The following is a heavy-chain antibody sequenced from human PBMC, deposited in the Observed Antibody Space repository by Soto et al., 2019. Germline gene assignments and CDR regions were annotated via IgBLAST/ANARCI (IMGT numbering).Heavy chain of an antibody. CDR3: ASRGFTIFGVFSAGFAP. D-gene: IGHD3-3*01. V-gene: IGHV4-34*01. J-gene: IGHJ5*02. CDR1: GGSFSGYY. Sequence: QVQLQQWGAGLLKPSETLSLTCAVYGGSFSGYYWSWIRQPPGKGLEWIGEINHGGGTNYNPSLKSRFTISVDKAKNQFSRRLSSVTAADTAVYYCASRGFTIFGVFSAGFAPWGQGTLVTVSS. CDR2: INHGGGT.